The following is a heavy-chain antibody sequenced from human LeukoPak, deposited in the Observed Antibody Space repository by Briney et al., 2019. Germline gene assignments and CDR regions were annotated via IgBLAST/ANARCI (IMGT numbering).Heavy chain of an antibody. Sequence: ASVKVSCKASGYTFTSYGISWVRQAPGQGLEWMGWISAYNGNTNYAQKLQGRVTMTTDTSTSTAYMELSSLRSEDTAVYYCARSSDYGGTFRLEYWGQGTLVTVSS. CDR1: GYTFTSYG. CDR2: ISAYNGNT. CDR3: ARSSDYGGTFRLEY. V-gene: IGHV1-18*01. D-gene: IGHD4-23*01. J-gene: IGHJ4*02.